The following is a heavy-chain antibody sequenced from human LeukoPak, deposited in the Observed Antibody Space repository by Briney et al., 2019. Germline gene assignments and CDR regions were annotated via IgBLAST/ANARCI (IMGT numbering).Heavy chain of an antibody. J-gene: IGHJ4*02. D-gene: IGHD3-16*01. Sequence: PGGSLRLSCVGSNFTFSDYAMNWVRQAPGKGLEWVSSTSSSGTYIYYEDSFKGRFTISRDNARNSVNLQLNSLRVEDTALYYCARGRGWVDHWGQGTLVTVSS. CDR2: TSSSGTYI. V-gene: IGHV3-21*06. CDR1: NFTFSDYA. CDR3: ARGRGWVDH.